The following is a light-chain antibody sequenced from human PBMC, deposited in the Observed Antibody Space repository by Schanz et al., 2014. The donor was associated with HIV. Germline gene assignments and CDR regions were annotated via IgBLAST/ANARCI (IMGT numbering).Light chain of an antibody. V-gene: IGLV7-43*01. Sequence: QAVVTQEPSVTVSPGGTVTLTCASSAGSVTSAFFANWFQLKPGLPPRPLIYTTSRKYSWTPARFSGSLRGGKAALTLSNAQPEDEADYSCLLFYGGTWVFGGGSKLTVL. CDR2: TTS. CDR1: AGSVTSAFF. J-gene: IGLJ3*02. CDR3: LLFYGGTWV.